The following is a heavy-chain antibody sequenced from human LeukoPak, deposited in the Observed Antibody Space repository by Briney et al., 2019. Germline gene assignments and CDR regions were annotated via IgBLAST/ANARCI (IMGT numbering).Heavy chain of an antibody. V-gene: IGHV4-4*07. J-gene: IGHJ4*02. CDR2: IYTSGSA. D-gene: IGHD1-1*01. Sequence: PSETLSLTCTVSGGSIRSYYWSWIRQPAGKGLEWIGRIYTSGSANYNPSLKSRVTMSVDTSKNQFSLKLSSVTAADTAVYYCARGGQSRLEPVVDYWGQGTLVTVSS. CDR3: ARGGQSRLEPVVDY. CDR1: GGSIRSYY.